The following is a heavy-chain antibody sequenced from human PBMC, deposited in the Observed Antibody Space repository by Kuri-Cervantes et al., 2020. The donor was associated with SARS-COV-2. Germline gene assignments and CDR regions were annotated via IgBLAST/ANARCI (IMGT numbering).Heavy chain of an antibody. CDR3: AREDKGPYYYYGMDV. Sequence: GGSLRRYCVASGFAFSSLTMHWVRQAPGKGLEWVSSIGSSRTYIYYADSVKGRFTISRDNARNSLYLQMNSLRAEDTAVYYCAREDKGPYYYYGMDVWGQGTTVTVSS. J-gene: IGHJ6*02. CDR2: IGSSRTYI. CDR1: GFAFSSLT. V-gene: IGHV3-21*01.